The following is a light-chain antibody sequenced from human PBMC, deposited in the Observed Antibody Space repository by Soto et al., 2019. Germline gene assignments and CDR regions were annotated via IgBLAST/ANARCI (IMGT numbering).Light chain of an antibody. V-gene: IGLV1-44*01. Sequence: QSVLTQPPSASGTPGQRVTIACSGSSSNIGRHSVSWYQQLPGTAPKLLIYNNNQRPSGVPDRFSGSRSGTSASLAISGLQSDDEADYYCCSYAGRNTVVFGGGTKLTVL. J-gene: IGLJ2*01. CDR2: NNN. CDR3: CSYAGRNTVV. CDR1: SSNIGRHS.